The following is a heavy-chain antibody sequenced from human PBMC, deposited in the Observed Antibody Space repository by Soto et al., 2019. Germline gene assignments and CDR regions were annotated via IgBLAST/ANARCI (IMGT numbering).Heavy chain of an antibody. V-gene: IGHV3-23*01. J-gene: IGHJ6*02. D-gene: IGHD3-22*01. Sequence: EVQLLESGGDLVQPGGSLRLSCAASEFTFSSYAMNWVRQAPGKGLEWVSVISGGGGTTYYADSVKGRFRISRDNSKNTLYLQMNSLRVEDTAVYYCVKGKVAYDNSGLQYFYYFPMNVWGQGTTVTVSS. CDR3: VKGKVAYDNSGLQYFYYFPMNV. CDR2: ISGGGGTT. CDR1: EFTFSSYA.